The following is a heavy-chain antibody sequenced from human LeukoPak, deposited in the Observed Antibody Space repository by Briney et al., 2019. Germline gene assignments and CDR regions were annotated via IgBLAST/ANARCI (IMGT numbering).Heavy chain of an antibody. CDR2: IYSGGNT. V-gene: IGHV3-53*01. J-gene: IGHJ4*02. D-gene: IGHD6-13*01. Sequence: GGSLRLSCAASGFNVSNNYMRWVRQAPGKGLEWVSLIYSGGNTHYANSVKGRFTISRDNSKNTLYLQMNNLRAEGTAVYYCARDGAAAVPRWGQGTLVTVSS. CDR1: GFNVSNNY. CDR3: ARDGAAAVPR.